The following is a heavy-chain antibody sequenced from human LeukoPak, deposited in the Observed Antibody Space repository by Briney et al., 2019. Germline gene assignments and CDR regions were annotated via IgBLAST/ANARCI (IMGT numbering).Heavy chain of an antibody. Sequence: ASVKVSCKASGYTFTGYFLHWVRRAPGQGFEWMGWINPNSGGTHYTQRFQGRVTMTRDTSISTAYMELSSLRSDDTAVYHCARAQSLTAPAGTFANSWGQGTLVTVSS. CDR3: ARAQSLTAPAGTFANS. J-gene: IGHJ4*02. CDR1: GYTFTGYF. CDR2: INPNSGGT. D-gene: IGHD6-13*01. V-gene: IGHV1-2*02.